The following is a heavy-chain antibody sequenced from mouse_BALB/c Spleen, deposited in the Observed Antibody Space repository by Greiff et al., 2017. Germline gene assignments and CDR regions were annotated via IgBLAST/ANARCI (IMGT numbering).Heavy chain of an antibody. CDR1: GDSITSGY. D-gene: IGHD2-1*01. V-gene: IGHV3-8*02. Sequence: ESGPSLVKPSQTLSLTCSVTGDSITSGYWNWIRKFPGNKLEYMGYISYSGSTYYNPSLKSRISITRDTSKNQYYLQLNSVTTEDTATYYCARYSYGNYEFAYWGQGTLVTVSA. J-gene: IGHJ3*01. CDR2: ISYSGST. CDR3: ARYSYGNYEFAY.